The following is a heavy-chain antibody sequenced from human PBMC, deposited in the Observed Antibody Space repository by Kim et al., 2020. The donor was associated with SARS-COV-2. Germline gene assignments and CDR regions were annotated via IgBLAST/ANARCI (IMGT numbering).Heavy chain of an antibody. V-gene: IGHV4-34*01. J-gene: IGHJ5*02. CDR3: ARGFWRQLIRGYWFDP. Sequence: PSLKSRVTISLDASKNQFSLNLNSLTAADTGVYYCARGFWRQLIRGYWFDPWGQGTLVTVSS. D-gene: IGHD3-22*01.